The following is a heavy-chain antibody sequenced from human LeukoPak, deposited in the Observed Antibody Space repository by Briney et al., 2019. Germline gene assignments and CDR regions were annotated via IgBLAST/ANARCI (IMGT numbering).Heavy chain of an antibody. CDR3: ARLRGWGMTDRYYYYMDV. J-gene: IGHJ6*03. D-gene: IGHD3-10*01. CDR2: IYHSGST. V-gene: IGHV4-38-2*02. CDR1: GYSISSGYY. Sequence: SETLSLTCTVSGYSISSGYYWGWIRQPPGKGLEWIGSIYHSGSTYYNPSLKSRVTISVDTSKNQFSLKLSSVTAADTAVYYCARLRGWGMTDRYYYYMDVWGKGTTVTISS.